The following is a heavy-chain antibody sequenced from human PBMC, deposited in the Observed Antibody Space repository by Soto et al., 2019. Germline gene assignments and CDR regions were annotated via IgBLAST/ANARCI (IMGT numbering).Heavy chain of an antibody. V-gene: IGHV4-59*12. Sequence: SETLSLTCTVSGGSISSYYWSWVRQSPGKGLEWIGYIFHSGSINYNPSLKSRVTISVDRSKNQFSLKLSSVTAADTAVYYCARVSWGDILPGSSAHFDYWGQGTLVTVSS. J-gene: IGHJ4*02. D-gene: IGHD3-9*01. CDR3: ARVSWGDILPGSSAHFDY. CDR2: IFHSGSI. CDR1: GGSISSYY.